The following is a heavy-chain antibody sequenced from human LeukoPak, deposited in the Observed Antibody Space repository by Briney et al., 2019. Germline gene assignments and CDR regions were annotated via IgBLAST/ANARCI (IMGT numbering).Heavy chain of an antibody. CDR3: ANPYGDYVRPIDY. V-gene: IGHV3-23*01. CDR1: GFTFDDYA. D-gene: IGHD4-17*01. Sequence: PGRSLRLSCAASGFTFDDYAMHWVRQAPGKGLEWVSAISGSGGSTYYADSVKGRFTISRDNSKNTLYLQMNSLRAEDTAVYYCANPYGDYVRPIDYWGQGTLVTASS. CDR2: ISGSGGST. J-gene: IGHJ4*02.